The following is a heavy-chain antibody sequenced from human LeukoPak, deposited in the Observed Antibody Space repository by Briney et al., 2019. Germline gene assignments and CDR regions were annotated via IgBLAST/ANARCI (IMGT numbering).Heavy chain of an antibody. CDR1: GFTFSSYE. CDR2: ISSSGSTI. Sequence: GGSLRLSCAASGFTFSSYEMNWVRQAPGKGLEWVSYISSSGSTIYYADSVKGRFTISRDNAKNSLYLQMNSLRAEDTALYYCARGSYGGNSREFDYWGQGTLVTVSS. V-gene: IGHV3-48*03. D-gene: IGHD4-23*01. J-gene: IGHJ4*02. CDR3: ARGSYGGNSREFDY.